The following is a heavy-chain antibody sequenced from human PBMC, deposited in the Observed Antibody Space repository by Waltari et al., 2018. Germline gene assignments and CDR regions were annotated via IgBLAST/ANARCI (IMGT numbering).Heavy chain of an antibody. CDR1: GFPFGNNW. Sequence: EVHLVESGGALVQPGGSLRLSCAASGFPFGNNWMSWVRRPPGKGLEWVATMNQDGSVRSYVDSVRGRFTISRDNSNASLFLQMDSLRIEDTAAYYCVRSVDRSIDYWGQGTLVTVSS. D-gene: IGHD3-16*02. J-gene: IGHJ4*02. CDR3: VRSVDRSIDY. V-gene: IGHV3-7*03. CDR2: MNQDGSVR.